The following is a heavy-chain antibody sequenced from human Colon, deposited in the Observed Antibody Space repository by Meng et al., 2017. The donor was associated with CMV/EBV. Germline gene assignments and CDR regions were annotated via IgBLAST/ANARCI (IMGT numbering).Heavy chain of an antibody. D-gene: IGHD3-10*01. CDR1: GFDFRSYD. Sequence: GESLKISCAASGFDFRSYDMHWVRQVKGKGLEWVSAIGNGGDTIGNSGDTYYAGSVKGRFTISRENEKNTLYLQMNSLRVGDTAVYYCTRGRLHGFAAWGQGTLVTVSS. CDR2: IGNGGDTIGNSGDT. CDR3: TRGRLHGFAA. V-gene: IGHV3-13*01. J-gene: IGHJ5*02.